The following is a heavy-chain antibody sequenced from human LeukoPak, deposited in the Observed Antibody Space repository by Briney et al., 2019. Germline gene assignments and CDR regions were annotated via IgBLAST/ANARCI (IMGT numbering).Heavy chain of an antibody. CDR3: ARDAMYIDY. Sequence: GGSLRLSCAASGFTFSTYAMSWVRQAPGKGLEWVAVIWYDGSNKYYADSVKGRFTISRDNSKNTLYLQMNSLRAEDTAVYYCARDAMYIDYWGQGTLVTVSS. CDR1: GFTFSTYA. J-gene: IGHJ4*02. CDR2: IWYDGSNK. D-gene: IGHD1-14*01. V-gene: IGHV3-33*08.